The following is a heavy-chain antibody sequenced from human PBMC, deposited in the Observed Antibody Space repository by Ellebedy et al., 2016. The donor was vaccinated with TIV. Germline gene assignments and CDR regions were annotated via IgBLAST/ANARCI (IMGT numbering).Heavy chain of an antibody. CDR2: ISYDGSNK. D-gene: IGHD1-1*01. CDR3: VSWRGKNWNGPLDY. Sequence: GESLKISXAASGFTFSSYGMHWVRQAPGKGLEWVAVISYDGSNKYYADSVKGRFTISRDNSKSTLYLQMNGLAVEDTAIYYCVSWRGKNWNGPLDYWGQGTLVTVSS. CDR1: GFTFSSYG. J-gene: IGHJ4*02. V-gene: IGHV3-30*03.